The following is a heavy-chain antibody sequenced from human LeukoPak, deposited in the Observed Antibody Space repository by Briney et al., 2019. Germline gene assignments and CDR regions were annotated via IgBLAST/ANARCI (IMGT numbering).Heavy chain of an antibody. J-gene: IGHJ4*02. CDR2: ISWNSGSI. CDR1: GFTFDDYA. Sequence: GGSLRLSCAASGFTFDDYAMHWVRQAPGKGLEWVSGISWNSGSIGYADSVKGRFTISRDNAKNSLYLQMNSLRAEDTALSYCAKDRHNSSSWYDGVFDYWGQGTLVTVSS. CDR3: AKDRHNSSSWYDGVFDY. D-gene: IGHD6-13*01. V-gene: IGHV3-9*01.